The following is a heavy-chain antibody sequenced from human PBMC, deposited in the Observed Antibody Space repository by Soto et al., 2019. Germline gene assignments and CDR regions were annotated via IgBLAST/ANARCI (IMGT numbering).Heavy chain of an antibody. CDR3: TSDNKGLADY. CDR2: INVGNGNT. V-gene: IGHV1-3*01. CDR1: GYTSTNYA. Sequence: GASVKVSCKASGYTSTNYAVHWVRQAPGQGLQWIGWINVGNGNTKSSQKFQGRVTFSRDTSASTAYMEVSSPTSEDTAVYYCTSDNKGLADYWG. J-gene: IGHJ4*01.